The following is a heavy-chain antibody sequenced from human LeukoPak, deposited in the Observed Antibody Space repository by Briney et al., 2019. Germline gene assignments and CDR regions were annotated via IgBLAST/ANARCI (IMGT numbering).Heavy chain of an antibody. J-gene: IGHJ5*02. CDR1: GGTFSSYA. V-gene: IGHV1-69*04. D-gene: IGHD6-13*01. Sequence: SVEVSCKASGGTFSSYAISWVRQAPGQGLEWMGRIIPILGIANYAQKFQGRVTITADKSTSTAYMELSSLRSEDTAVYYCASSIAAAGTAPNWFDPWGQGTLVTVSS. CDR3: ASSIAAAGTAPNWFDP. CDR2: IIPILGIA.